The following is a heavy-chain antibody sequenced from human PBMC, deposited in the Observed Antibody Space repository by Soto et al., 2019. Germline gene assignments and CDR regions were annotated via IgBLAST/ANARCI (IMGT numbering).Heavy chain of an antibody. Sequence: EVQLVESGGGWVQPGGSLKLSCAASGFTFSSYLMSWVRQAPGKGLEWVANMNQDGSEIYYVDSVRDRFTISRGNAENSLYLQMSSLIAEDTAVYYCARGRALLWFGEPRGEGTLVTVSS. CDR1: GFTFSSYL. V-gene: IGHV3-7*01. CDR3: ARGRALLWFGEP. D-gene: IGHD3-10*01. CDR2: MNQDGSEI. J-gene: IGHJ4*02.